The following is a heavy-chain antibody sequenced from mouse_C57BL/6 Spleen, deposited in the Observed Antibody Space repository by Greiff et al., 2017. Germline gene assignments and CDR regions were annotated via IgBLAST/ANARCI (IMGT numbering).Heavy chain of an antibody. D-gene: IGHD2-5*01. CDR2: FYPGSGSI. V-gene: IGHV1-62-2*01. CDR1: GYTFTEYT. Sequence: QVQLQQSGAELVKPGASVKLSCKASGYTFTEYTIHWVKQRSGQGLEWIGWFYPGSGSIKYNEKFKDKATLTADKSSSTVYMELSRLTSEDSAVYFCARDEYYSNYPYYAMDYWGQGTSVTVSS. CDR3: ARDEYYSNYPYYAMDY. J-gene: IGHJ4*01.